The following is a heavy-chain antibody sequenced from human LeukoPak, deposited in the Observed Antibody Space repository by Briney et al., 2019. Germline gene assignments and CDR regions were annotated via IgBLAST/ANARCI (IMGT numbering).Heavy chain of an antibody. CDR3: AKVPNYDFWSGYPPYYFDY. J-gene: IGHJ4*02. CDR1: GFTVSSNY. CDR2: IYSGGST. V-gene: IGHV3-53*01. D-gene: IGHD3-3*01. Sequence: PGGSLRLSCAASGFTVSSNYMSWVRQAPGKGLEWVSVIYSGGSTYYADSVRGRFTISRDNSKNTLYLQMNSLRAEDTAVYYCAKVPNYDFWSGYPPYYFDYWGQGTLVTVSS.